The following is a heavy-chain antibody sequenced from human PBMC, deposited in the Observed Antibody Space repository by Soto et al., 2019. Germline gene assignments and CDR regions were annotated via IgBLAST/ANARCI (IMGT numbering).Heavy chain of an antibody. Sequence: PSQTLSLTCAISGDSVSSNSAALNWIRQSPSRGLEWLGRTYYRSKWYNDYAVSVKSRITINPDTSKNQFSLQLNSVTPEDTAVYYCAREEAAAGTSVDWFDPWGQGTLVTVSS. J-gene: IGHJ5*02. D-gene: IGHD6-13*01. CDR3: AREEAAAGTSVDWFDP. CDR2: TYYRSKWYN. CDR1: GDSVSSNSAA. V-gene: IGHV6-1*01.